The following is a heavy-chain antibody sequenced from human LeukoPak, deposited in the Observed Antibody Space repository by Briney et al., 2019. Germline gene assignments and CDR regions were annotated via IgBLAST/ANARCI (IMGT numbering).Heavy chain of an antibody. Sequence: PSETLSLTCTVSGGSISSYYWSWIRQPPGKGLEWIGYIYYSGSTNYNPSLKSRVTISVDTSKNQFSLKLSSVTAADTAVYYCARVSVSLAANDALDIWGQGTMVTVSS. J-gene: IGHJ3*02. CDR2: IYYSGST. CDR1: GGSISSYY. D-gene: IGHD2/OR15-2a*01. CDR3: ARVSVSLAANDALDI. V-gene: IGHV4-59*01.